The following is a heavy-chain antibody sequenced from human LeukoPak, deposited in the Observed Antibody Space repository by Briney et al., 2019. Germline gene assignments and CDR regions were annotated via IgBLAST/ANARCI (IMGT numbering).Heavy chain of an antibody. D-gene: IGHD5-12*01. CDR2: INHSGST. V-gene: IGHV4-34*01. Sequence: SETLSLTCAVYGGFFSGYYWSWIRQPPGKGLEWIGEINHSGSTNYNPSLTSRVTISVDTSKNQFSLKLSSVTAADTAVYYCAKKDRGNSGYYYYYMDVWGKGTTVTVSS. CDR1: GGFFSGYY. CDR3: AKKDRGNSGYYYYYMDV. J-gene: IGHJ6*03.